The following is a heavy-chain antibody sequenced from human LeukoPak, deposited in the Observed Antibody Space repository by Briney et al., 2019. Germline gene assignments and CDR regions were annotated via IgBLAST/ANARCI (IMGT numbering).Heavy chain of an antibody. CDR1: GGSFSGYY. D-gene: IGHD3-22*01. CDR3: ASPDYYDSSGRPFDY. V-gene: IGHV4-34*01. Sequence: SETLSLTCAVYGGSFSGYYWSWIRQPPGKGLEWIGEINHSGSTNYNPSLKSRVTISVDTSKNQFSLKLSSVTAADTAVYYCASPDYYDSSGRPFDYWGQGTLVTVSS. J-gene: IGHJ4*02. CDR2: INHSGST.